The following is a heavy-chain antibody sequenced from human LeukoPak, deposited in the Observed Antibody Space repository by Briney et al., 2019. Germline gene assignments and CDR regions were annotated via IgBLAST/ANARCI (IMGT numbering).Heavy chain of an antibody. CDR1: GFTFSSYW. CDR2: IKQDGSEK. V-gene: IGHV3-7*01. CDR3: ARVRRGDDFNPFDY. J-gene: IGHJ4*02. D-gene: IGHD3-16*01. Sequence: GGSLRLSCAASGFTFSSYWMSWVRQAPGKGLEWVANIKQDGSEKYYVDSVKGRFTISRDNAKNTLYLQMNSLRTEDTAVYYCARVRRGDDFNPFDYWGQGTLVTVSS.